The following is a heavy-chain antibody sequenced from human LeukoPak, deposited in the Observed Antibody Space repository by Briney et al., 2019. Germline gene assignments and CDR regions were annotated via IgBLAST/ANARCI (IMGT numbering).Heavy chain of an antibody. D-gene: IGHD3-22*01. Sequence: AASVKISCKASGYSFTSHYMSWVRQAPGQGPEWMGWINPHSGATNYEQNFQGRVTMTRDTSISTTYVELRGLRSDDTAVYYCVRANYYDTFGYADEPYFDYWGQGSLVTVSS. V-gene: IGHV1-2*02. CDR3: VRANYYDTFGYADEPYFDY. J-gene: IGHJ4*02. CDR1: GYSFTSHY. CDR2: INPHSGAT.